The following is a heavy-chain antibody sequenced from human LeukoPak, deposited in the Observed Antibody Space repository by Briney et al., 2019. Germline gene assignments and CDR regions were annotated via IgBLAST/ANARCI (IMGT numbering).Heavy chain of an antibody. CDR3: ARVVRVYDY. V-gene: IGHV4-39*07. J-gene: IGHJ4*02. CDR2: IYYSGST. CDR1: GGSISSSSYY. Sequence: SETLSLTCTASGGSISSSSYYWGWIRQPPGKGLEWIGSIYYSGSTYYNPSLKSRVTISVDTSKNQFSLKLSSVTAADTAVYYCARVVRVYDYWGQGTLVTVSS. D-gene: IGHD3-10*01.